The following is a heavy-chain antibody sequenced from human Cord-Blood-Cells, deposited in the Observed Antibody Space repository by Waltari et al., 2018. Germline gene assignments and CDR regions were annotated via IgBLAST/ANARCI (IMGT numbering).Heavy chain of an antibody. CDR1: GFTFSSYA. CDR3: ARVSWEYYFDY. J-gene: IGHJ4*02. D-gene: IGHD6-13*01. Sequence: QVQLVESGGGVVQPGRSLRLSCAASGFTFSSYAMHWVRQAPGKGLEWVAVISYDGSNKYYADSVKGRFTISRDNSKNTLYLQMNSLRAEDTAVYYCARVSWEYYFDYWGQGTLVTVSS. V-gene: IGHV3-30-3*01. CDR2: ISYDGSNK.